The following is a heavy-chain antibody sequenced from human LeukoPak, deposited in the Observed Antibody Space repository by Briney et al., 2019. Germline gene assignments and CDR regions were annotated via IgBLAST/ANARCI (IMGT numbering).Heavy chain of an antibody. V-gene: IGHV1-2*02. CDR2: INPNSGGT. CDR1: GYTFTGYY. CDR3: ARGAYDFWSGYYGNHDAFDI. Sequence: GASVKVSCKASGYTFTGYYMHWVRQAPGQGLEWMGWINPNSGGTNYAQKFQGSVTMTRDTSISTAYMELSRLRSDDTAVYYCARGAYDFWSGYYGNHDAFDIWGQGTMVTVSS. J-gene: IGHJ3*02. D-gene: IGHD3-3*01.